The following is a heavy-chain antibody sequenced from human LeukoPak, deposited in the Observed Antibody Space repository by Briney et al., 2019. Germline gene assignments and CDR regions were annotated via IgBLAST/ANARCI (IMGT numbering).Heavy chain of an antibody. CDR2: IYYSGST. CDR1: GGSISSYY. Sequence: RPSETLSLTCTVSGGSISSYYRGWIRQPPGKGLEWIGYIYYSGSTNYNPSLKSRVTISVDTSKNQFSLKLSSVTAADTAVFCCASLMVLGANYYWGQGTLVTVSS. CDR3: ASLMVLGANYY. D-gene: IGHD3-10*01. J-gene: IGHJ4*02. V-gene: IGHV4-59*01.